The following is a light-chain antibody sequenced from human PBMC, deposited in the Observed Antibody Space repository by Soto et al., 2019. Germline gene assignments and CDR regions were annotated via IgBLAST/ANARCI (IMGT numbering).Light chain of an antibody. Sequence: DIQMTQSPSSLSASVRDRVTNTCRASQTISTHINWYQQKPGKGRKLLIYAASTLQSGVPSRFSGSGSGTDFTLTINSLQPEDFATYYCQQSLTIPYTFGQGTKLEIK. CDR2: AAS. J-gene: IGKJ2*01. CDR1: QTISTH. V-gene: IGKV1-39*01. CDR3: QQSLTIPYT.